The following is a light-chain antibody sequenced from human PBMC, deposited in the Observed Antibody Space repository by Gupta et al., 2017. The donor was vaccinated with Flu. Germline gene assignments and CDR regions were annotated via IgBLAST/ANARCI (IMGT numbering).Light chain of an antibody. V-gene: IGKV6-21*01. CDR3: HHTNSPRHS. J-gene: IGKJ2*03. Sequence: EIVLTQSPEFQPVTSNETVTITCRASGAIGANLHWLQQRPNQSPRLLVKYASESFPGVPSRFSGGRSGADYTLTIRGLEAEDAATYFCHHTNSPRHSFGQGTKLEV. CDR1: GAIGAN. CDR2: YAS.